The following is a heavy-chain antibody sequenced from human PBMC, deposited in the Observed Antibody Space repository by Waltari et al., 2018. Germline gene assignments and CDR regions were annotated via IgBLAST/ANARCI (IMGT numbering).Heavy chain of an antibody. V-gene: IGHV1-69*10. CDR3: ARVEGYCTGGVCYRGYYFDY. J-gene: IGHJ4*02. CDR1: GGTFSSYA. CDR2: IIPILGIA. Sequence: QVQLVQSGAEVKKPGSSVKVSCKASGGTFSSYAISWVRQAPGQGLEWMGGIIPILGIANYAQKFQGRVTITADKSTSTAYMELSSLRSEDTAVYYCARVEGYCTGGVCYRGYYFDYWGQGTLVTVSS. D-gene: IGHD2-8*02.